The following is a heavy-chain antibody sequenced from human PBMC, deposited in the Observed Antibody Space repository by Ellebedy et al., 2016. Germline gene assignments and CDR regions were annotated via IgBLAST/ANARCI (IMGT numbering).Heavy chain of an antibody. J-gene: IGHJ4*02. D-gene: IGHD2/OR15-2a*01. CDR1: GFPFRDFF. V-gene: IGHV3-23*01. CDR2: ISGGGEST. CDR3: RIGHYSDH. Sequence: GESLKISXAASGFPFRDFFMSWVRQSPGKGLEWVSTISGGGESTFLADSVKGRLSISRDNSRNLLYLQLNSLRAEDTAVYYCRIGHYSDHWGQGTLVTVSS.